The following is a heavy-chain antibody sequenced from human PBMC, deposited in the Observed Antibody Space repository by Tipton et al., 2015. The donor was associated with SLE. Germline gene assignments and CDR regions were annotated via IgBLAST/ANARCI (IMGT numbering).Heavy chain of an antibody. V-gene: IGHV4-39*07. CDR3: ARGGYSSGWYGDYFVY. CDR2: IYYSGST. CDR1: GGSISSSSYY. J-gene: IGHJ4*02. D-gene: IGHD6-19*01. Sequence: TLSLTCTVSGGSISSSSYYWGWIRQPPGKGLEWIGSIYYSGSTYYNPSLKSRVTISVDTSKNQFSLNLRSVTAADTAIYYCARGGYSSGWYGDYFVYCGQGTLVTVSS.